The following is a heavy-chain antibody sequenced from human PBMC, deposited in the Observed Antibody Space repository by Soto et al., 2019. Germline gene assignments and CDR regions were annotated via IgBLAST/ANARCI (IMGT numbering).Heavy chain of an antibody. CDR1: GYSVTSSDYY. V-gene: IGHV4-39*01. D-gene: IGHD2-15*01. CDR2: MFYSGLT. CDR3: APLSVSLSGPYGIHV. Sequence: SETLSLTCIVSGYSVTSSDYYWAWIRQPPGKGLEWIGSMFYSGLTYYNPSLKSRVTLSVDTSKNQFSVRLNSVTAADTAVYYCAPLSVSLSGPYGIHVWGQGTTV. J-gene: IGHJ6*02.